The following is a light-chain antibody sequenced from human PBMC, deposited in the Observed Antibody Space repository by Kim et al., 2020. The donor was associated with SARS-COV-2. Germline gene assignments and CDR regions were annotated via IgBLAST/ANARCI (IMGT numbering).Light chain of an antibody. J-gene: IGKJ4*01. Sequence: EIVLTQSPATLSLSPGERATLSCRASQSIGSYLAWYQQKPGQAPRLLIYYASNRATAIPARFSGGGSGTDFTLTISSLEPEDFAVYYCQQRSKWPRTFGGGTKLEI. CDR3: QQRSKWPRT. CDR2: YAS. V-gene: IGKV3-11*01. CDR1: QSIGSY.